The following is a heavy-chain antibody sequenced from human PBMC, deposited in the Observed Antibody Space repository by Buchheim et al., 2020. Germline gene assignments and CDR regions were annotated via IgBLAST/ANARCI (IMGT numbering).Heavy chain of an antibody. CDR3: AKLGPIHLWNPTPYAFDI. CDR1: GGSISSYN. J-gene: IGHJ3*02. V-gene: IGHV4-59*01. Sequence: QMQLQESGPGLVKSSETLSLTCTVSGGSISSYNWSWIRQSPGKGLECIGNMYYNGGTNYSPSLKSRVTISEDTSKNQFSLKLSSVTTADTAVYYCAKLGPIHLWNPTPYAFDIWGQGA. CDR2: MYYNGGT. D-gene: IGHD5-18*01.